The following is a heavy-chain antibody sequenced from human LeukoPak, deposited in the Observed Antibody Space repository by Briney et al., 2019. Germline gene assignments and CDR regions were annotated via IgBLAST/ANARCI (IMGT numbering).Heavy chain of an antibody. CDR3: AKDQGIQLWLKYFQH. CDR2: ISGSGGTT. J-gene: IGHJ1*01. D-gene: IGHD5-18*01. V-gene: IGHV3-23*01. CDR1: GFTFNNYA. Sequence: GGSLRLSCAASGFTFNNYAMTWVRQAPGKGLEWVSAISGSGGTTLYADSVKGRFTISRDNSESTLYLQMNSLRAEDTAVYYCAKDQGIQLWLKYFQHWGQGTLVTVSS.